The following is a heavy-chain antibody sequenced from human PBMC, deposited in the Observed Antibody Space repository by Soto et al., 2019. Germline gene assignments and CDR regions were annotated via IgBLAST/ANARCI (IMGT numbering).Heavy chain of an antibody. V-gene: IGHV5-51*01. CDR2: IYPGDSDT. CDR1: GYSFTSYW. Sequence: GESLKISFKGSGYSFTSYWIGWVRQMPGKGLEWMGIIYPGDSDTRYSPSFQGQVTISADKSISTAYLQWSSLKASDTAMYYCAREGGPTYCGGDCFSSDAFDIWGQGTMVTVSS. CDR3: AREGGPTYCGGDCFSSDAFDI. J-gene: IGHJ3*02. D-gene: IGHD2-21*01.